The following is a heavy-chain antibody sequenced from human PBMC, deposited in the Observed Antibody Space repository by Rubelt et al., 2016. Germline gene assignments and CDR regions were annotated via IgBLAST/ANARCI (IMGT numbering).Heavy chain of an antibody. V-gene: IGHV3-23*01. Sequence: DSVKGRFTISRDNSKNTLYLQMNSLRAEDTAVYYCAKDRAVAGTGGLYYYYGMDVWGQGTTVTVSS. CDR3: AKDRAVAGTGGLYYYYGMDV. J-gene: IGHJ6*02. D-gene: IGHD6-19*01.